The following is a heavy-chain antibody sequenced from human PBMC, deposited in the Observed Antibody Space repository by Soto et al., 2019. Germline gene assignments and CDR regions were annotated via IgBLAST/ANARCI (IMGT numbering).Heavy chain of an antibody. CDR2: ISAYNGNT. V-gene: IGHV1-18*01. J-gene: IGHJ6*03. CDR1: GYTLTSYG. CDR3: ARDSSDCSSTSCYYHYYYYMDV. Sequence: GASVKVSCKASGYTLTSYGISWVRQAPGQGLEWMGWISAYNGNTNYAQKLQGRVTMTTDTSTSTAYMELRSLRSDDTAVYYCARDSSDCSSTSCYYHYYYYMDVWGKGTTVTVSS. D-gene: IGHD2-2*01.